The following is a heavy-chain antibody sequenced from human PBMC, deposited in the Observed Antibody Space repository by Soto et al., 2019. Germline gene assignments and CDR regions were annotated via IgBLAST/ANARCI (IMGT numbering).Heavy chain of an antibody. CDR3: ARFKACSGGSCYSYFDY. V-gene: IGHV3-30-3*01. CDR1: GFTFSSYA. J-gene: IGHJ4*02. D-gene: IGHD2-15*01. CDR2: ISKDGSNK. Sequence: QVQLVESGGGVVQPGRSLRLSCAASGFTFSSYAMHWVRQAPGKGLEWVAVISKDGSNKYYADSVKGRFTISRDNSKKTLYLKMNSLRAEDTAVYYCARFKACSGGSCYSYFDYWGQGTLVTVSS.